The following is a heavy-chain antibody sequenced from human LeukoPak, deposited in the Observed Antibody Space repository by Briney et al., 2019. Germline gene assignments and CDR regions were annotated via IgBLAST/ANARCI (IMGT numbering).Heavy chain of an antibody. V-gene: IGHV1-69*05. J-gene: IGHJ5*02. CDR3: ARGGVAFLYRDNWFDP. D-gene: IGHD2-15*01. Sequence: SVKVSCKASGGTFSSYAISWVRQAPGQGLEWMGGIIPIFGTANYARKFQGRVTITTDESTSTAYMELSSLRSEDTAVYYCARGGVAFLYRDNWFDPWGQGTLVTVSS. CDR2: IIPIFGTA. CDR1: GGTFSSYA.